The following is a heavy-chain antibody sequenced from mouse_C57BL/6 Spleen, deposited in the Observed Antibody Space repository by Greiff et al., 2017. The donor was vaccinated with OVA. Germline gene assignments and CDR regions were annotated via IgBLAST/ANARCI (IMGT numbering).Heavy chain of an antibody. V-gene: IGHV1-64*01. Sequence: QVQLQQPGAELVKPGASVKLSCKASGYTFTSYWMLWVKQRPGQGLEWIGMIHPNSGSTNYNEKFKSKATLTVDKSSSTAYMQLSSLTSEDSAVYYCAIDYDEGYFDYWGQGTTLTVSA. CDR1: GYTFTSYW. J-gene: IGHJ2*01. D-gene: IGHD2-4*01. CDR3: AIDYDEGYFDY. CDR2: IHPNSGST.